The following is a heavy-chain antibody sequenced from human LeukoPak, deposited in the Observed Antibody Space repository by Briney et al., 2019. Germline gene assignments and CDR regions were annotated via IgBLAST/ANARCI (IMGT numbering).Heavy chain of an antibody. V-gene: IGHV3-21*01. J-gene: IGHJ5*02. D-gene: IGHD3-10*01. CDR3: VRDYLGESGAGGP. CDR2: ISPSGAST. Sequence: GGSLRLSCTGSGFTFSSYTMNWVRQAPGKGLEWVSSISPSGASTFHAESVKGQFTISRDNAKRSLYFQMNALGGDDTAVYYCVRDYLGESGAGGPWGQGTLVTVSS. CDR1: GFTFSSYT.